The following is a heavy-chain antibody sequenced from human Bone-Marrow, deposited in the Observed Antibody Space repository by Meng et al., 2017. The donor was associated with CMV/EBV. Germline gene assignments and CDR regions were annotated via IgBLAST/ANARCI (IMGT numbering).Heavy chain of an antibody. CDR2: ISSSSSTM. V-gene: IGHV3-48*04. J-gene: IGHJ4*02. CDR1: RFTFSTYS. D-gene: IGHD1-26*01. CDR3: ASIPIVGATIDY. Sequence: GESLKISCAASRFTFSTYSMKWVRQAPGKGLEWVSYISSSSSTMYYADSVKGRFTISRDNAKNSLYLQVNSLRAEDTAVYYCASIPIVGATIDYWGQGTLVTVSS.